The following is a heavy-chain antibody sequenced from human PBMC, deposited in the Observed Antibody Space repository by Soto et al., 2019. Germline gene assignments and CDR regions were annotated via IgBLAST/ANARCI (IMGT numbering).Heavy chain of an antibody. CDR2: IYYSGST. CDR3: ASEYHYYMDV. V-gene: IGHV4-31*03. CDR1: GDSFTSGRYY. Sequence: SETLSLTCTVSGDSFTSGRYYWSWIRQHPGKGLEWIGYIYYSGSTYYKPSLKSRVTISVDTSKNQLSLKLSSVTAADTAVYYCASEYHYYMDVWGKGTTVTVSS. J-gene: IGHJ6*03.